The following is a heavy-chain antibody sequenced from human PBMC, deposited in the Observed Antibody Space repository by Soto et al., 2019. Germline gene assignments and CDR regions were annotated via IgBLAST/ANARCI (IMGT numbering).Heavy chain of an antibody. CDR1: GFTFSSYV. J-gene: IGHJ4*02. CDR3: LVASAAY. V-gene: IGHV3-64D*06. D-gene: IGHD6-13*01. CDR2: ITSNGGST. Sequence: GGSLRLSCSASGFTFSSYVMNWVRQAPGKGLEYVSGITSNGGSTFYADSVRGRFIISRDNSQNTVYLQMSSLTTADTAVYYCLVASAAYWGQGTQVTVS.